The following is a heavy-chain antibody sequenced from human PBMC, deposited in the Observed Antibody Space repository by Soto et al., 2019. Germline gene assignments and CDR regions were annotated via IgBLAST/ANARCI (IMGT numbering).Heavy chain of an antibody. CDR2: ISYDGSNK. J-gene: IGHJ4*02. D-gene: IGHD3-10*01. Sequence: QVQLVESGGGVVQPGRSLRLSCAASGSTFSNYGMHWVRQAPGKGLEWVAVISYDGSNKYYADSVKGRFTISRDNSKNTLYLQMNSLRAEDTAVYYCAKDHTLGITMVRGAGNLFDYWGQGTLVTVSS. CDR3: AKDHTLGITMVRGAGNLFDY. CDR1: GSTFSNYG. V-gene: IGHV3-30*18.